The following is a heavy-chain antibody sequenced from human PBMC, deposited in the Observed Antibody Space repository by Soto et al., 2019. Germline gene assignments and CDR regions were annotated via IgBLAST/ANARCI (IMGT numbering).Heavy chain of an antibody. CDR3: ARVGSGSYSLFVWFDP. J-gene: IGHJ5*02. Sequence: GGSLRLSCAASGFTFSSYAMHWVRQAPGKGLEWVAVISYDGSNKYYADSVKGRFTISRDNSKNTLYLQMNSLRAEDTAVYYCARVGSGSYSLFVWFDPWGQGTLVTVSS. CDR2: ISYDGSNK. CDR1: GFTFSSYA. V-gene: IGHV3-30-3*01. D-gene: IGHD1-26*01.